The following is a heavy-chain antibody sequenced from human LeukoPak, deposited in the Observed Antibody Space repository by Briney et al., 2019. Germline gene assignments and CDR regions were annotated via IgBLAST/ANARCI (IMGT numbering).Heavy chain of an antibody. CDR3: ARVAVSGPAGWFDS. J-gene: IGHJ5*01. D-gene: IGHD2-8*02. Sequence: PGGSLRLSCAGSGFALKSYSLTWVRQAPGKGLEWVSSISSTSAYIHYADSVKGRFTISRDNVDNVVYLEMNSLGAEDTATYYCARVAVSGPAGWFDSWGQGTLVIVSS. CDR1: GFALKSYS. CDR2: ISSTSAYI. V-gene: IGHV3-21*01.